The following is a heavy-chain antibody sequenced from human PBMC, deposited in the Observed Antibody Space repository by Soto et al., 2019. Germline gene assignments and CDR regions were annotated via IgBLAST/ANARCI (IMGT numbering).Heavy chain of an antibody. CDR1: GFTFSTYW. D-gene: IGHD3-16*01. V-gene: IGHV3-7*01. J-gene: IGHJ4*02. CDR3: VCGGNFFVY. Sequence: VQLVESGGGLVQPGGSLRLSCAASGFTFSTYWMTWVRRPPGKGLEWVANLDQDGSERYYVDSVRGRFTISRDNAKNSLYLQMNSLRAEDTDVYYCVCGGNFFVYWGQGTLVTVSP. CDR2: LDQDGSER.